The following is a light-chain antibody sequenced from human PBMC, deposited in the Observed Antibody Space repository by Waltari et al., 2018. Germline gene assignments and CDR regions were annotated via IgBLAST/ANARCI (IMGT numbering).Light chain of an antibody. CDR2: GAS. CDR1: QSVSRA. Sequence: EIVFTQSPGTLSFSLGERATVPCRASQSVSRALAWYQQKPGQAPRLLIYGASTRATGIPDRFSGSGSGTDFSLTISRLEPDDFAVYYCQHYLRLPVTFGQGTTVEI. V-gene: IGKV3-20*01. J-gene: IGKJ1*01. CDR3: QHYLRLPVT.